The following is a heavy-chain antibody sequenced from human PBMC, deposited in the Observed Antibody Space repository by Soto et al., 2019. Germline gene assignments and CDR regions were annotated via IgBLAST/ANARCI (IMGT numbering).Heavy chain of an antibody. CDR3: ARDQEASWYTRYSDY. D-gene: IGHD6-13*01. CDR1: GFTLSINN. V-gene: IGHV3-48*01. Sequence: EVQLVESGGGLVQPGGSLKLSGEASGFTLSINNMNWVRQAPGKGLEWVSYISSSSSIIYYADSVKGRFTISRDDAKNSLYLQMNSLRAEDTAVYFCARDQEASWYTRYSDYWGQGTLVTVSS. CDR2: ISSSSSII. J-gene: IGHJ4*02.